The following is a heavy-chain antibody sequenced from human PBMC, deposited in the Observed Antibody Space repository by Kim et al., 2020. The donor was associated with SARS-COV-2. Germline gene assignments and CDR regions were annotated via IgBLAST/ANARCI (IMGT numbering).Heavy chain of an antibody. V-gene: IGHV3-9*01. J-gene: IGHJ4*02. Sequence: GGSLRLSCAASGFTFDDYAMHWVRQAPGKGLEWVSGISWNSGSIGYADSVKGRFTISRDNAKNSLYLQMNSLRAEDTALYYCAKKGYYYDSSGYQGYYFDYWGQGTLVTVSS. CDR3: AKKGYYYDSSGYQGYYFDY. D-gene: IGHD3-22*01. CDR2: ISWNSGSI. CDR1: GFTFDDYA.